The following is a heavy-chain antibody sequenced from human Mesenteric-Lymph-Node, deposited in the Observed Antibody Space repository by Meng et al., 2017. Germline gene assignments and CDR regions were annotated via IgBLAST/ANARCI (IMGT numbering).Heavy chain of an antibody. CDR3: ARDLPYSSSWLVY. CDR1: GYTFTGYY. D-gene: IGHD6-13*01. V-gene: IGHV1-2*02. J-gene: IGHJ4*02. Sequence: ASVKVSCKASGYTFTGYYMHWVRQAPGQGLEWMGWINPNSGGTNYAQKFQGRVTMTRDTSISTAYMELSRLRSDDTAVYYCARDLPYSSSWLVYWGQGTLVTVSS. CDR2: INPNSGGT.